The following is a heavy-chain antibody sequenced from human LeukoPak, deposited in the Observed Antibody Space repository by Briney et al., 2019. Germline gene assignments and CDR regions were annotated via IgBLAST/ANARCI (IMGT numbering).Heavy chain of an antibody. D-gene: IGHD3-22*01. CDR2: IYYSGSI. CDR1: GGSISSYY. CDR3: ARLDYYDSSGFDY. J-gene: IGHJ4*02. Sequence: SETLSLTCTVSGGSISSYYWSWIRQPPGKGLEWIGYIYYSGSIKYNPSLKSRVTISVDTSKNQSSLKLSSVTAADTAVYYCARLDYYDSSGFDYWGQGTLVTVSS. V-gene: IGHV4-59*01.